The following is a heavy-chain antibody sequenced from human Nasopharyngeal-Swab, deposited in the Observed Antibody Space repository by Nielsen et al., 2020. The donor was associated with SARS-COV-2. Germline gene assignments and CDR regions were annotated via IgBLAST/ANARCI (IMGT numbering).Heavy chain of an antibody. Sequence: SETLSLTCTVSGGSISSYYWSWIRQPPGKGLEWIGYIYYSGSTNYNPSLKSRVTISVDTSKNQFSLKLSSVTAADTAVYYCARVGVVVPAAIVDYYYYMDVWGKGTTVTVPS. CDR2: IYYSGST. J-gene: IGHJ6*03. CDR1: GGSISSYY. CDR3: ARVGVVVPAAIVDYYYYMDV. D-gene: IGHD2-2*01. V-gene: IGHV4-59*01.